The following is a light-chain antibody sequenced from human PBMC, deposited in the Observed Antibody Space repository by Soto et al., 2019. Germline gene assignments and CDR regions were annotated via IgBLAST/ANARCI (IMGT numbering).Light chain of an antibody. CDR1: QSISSW. Sequence: SQMTQSPSTLSASVGDRVTITCRASQSISSWLAWYQQKPGKAPKLLIYKASSLESGVPSRFSGSGSGTEFTLTISSLQPDDFATYYCQQYNSYSSFGQGTKVDI. V-gene: IGKV1-5*03. CDR3: QQYNSYSS. CDR2: KAS. J-gene: IGKJ1*01.